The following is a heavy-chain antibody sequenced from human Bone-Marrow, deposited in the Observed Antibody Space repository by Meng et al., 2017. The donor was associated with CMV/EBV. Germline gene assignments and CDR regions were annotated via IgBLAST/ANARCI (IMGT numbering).Heavy chain of an antibody. Sequence: SETLSLTCAVYGGSFSGYYWSWIRQPPGKGLEWIGEINHSGSTNYNPSLKSRVTISVDTSKNQFSLKLSSVTAADTAVYYCARGPITILYGMDVWGQGTTVTV. CDR2: INHSGST. D-gene: IGHD3-3*01. CDR1: GGSFSGYY. CDR3: ARGPITILYGMDV. J-gene: IGHJ6*02. V-gene: IGHV4-34*01.